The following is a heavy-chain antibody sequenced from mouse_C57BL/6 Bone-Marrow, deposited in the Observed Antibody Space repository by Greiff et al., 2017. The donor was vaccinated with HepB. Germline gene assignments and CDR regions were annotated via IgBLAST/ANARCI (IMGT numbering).Heavy chain of an antibody. J-gene: IGHJ4*01. CDR1: GFSLTSYG. Sequence: QVHVKQSGPGLVQPSQSLSITCTVSGFSLTSYGVHWVRQSPGKGLEWLGVIWSGGSTDYNAAFISRLSISTDNSKSKVFFKMNSLQAADTAIDYWASDYGSSLNAMDYWGQGTSVTVSS. CDR3: ASDYGSSLNAMDY. D-gene: IGHD1-1*01. CDR2: IWSGGST. V-gene: IGHV2-2*01.